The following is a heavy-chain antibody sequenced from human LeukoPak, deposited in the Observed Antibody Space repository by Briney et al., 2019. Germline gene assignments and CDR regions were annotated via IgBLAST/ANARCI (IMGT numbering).Heavy chain of an antibody. CDR1: GYSISSGYY. Sequence: SETLSLTCTVSGYSISSGYYWGWIRQPPGKGLEWIGSIYYGGSTYYNPSLKSRVTISLDTSKNQFSLKLSSVTAADTAVYYCARHAVGYYYYYYMDVWGKGTTVTISS. D-gene: IGHD4-23*01. CDR2: IYYGGST. J-gene: IGHJ6*03. CDR3: ARHAVGYYYYYYMDV. V-gene: IGHV4-38-2*02.